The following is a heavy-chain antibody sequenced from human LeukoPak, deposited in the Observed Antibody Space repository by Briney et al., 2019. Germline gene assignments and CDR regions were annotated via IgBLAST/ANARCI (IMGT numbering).Heavy chain of an antibody. CDR3: AKVCSDGSCGYGMDV. Sequence: PGGSLRLSCAASGSTFSSYGMHWVRQAPGKGLEWVAVISYDGSNKYYADSVKGRFTISRDNSKNTLYLQMNSLRAEDTAVYYCAKVCSDGSCGYGMDVWGQGTTVTVSS. D-gene: IGHD2-15*01. J-gene: IGHJ6*02. CDR2: ISYDGSNK. CDR1: GSTFSSYG. V-gene: IGHV3-30*18.